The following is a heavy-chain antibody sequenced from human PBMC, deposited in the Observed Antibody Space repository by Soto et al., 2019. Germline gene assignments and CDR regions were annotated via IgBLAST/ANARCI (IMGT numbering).Heavy chain of an antibody. CDR1: GYTFTGYY. CDR2: INPNSGGT. D-gene: IGHD2-21*02. CDR3: ARGPVQWLVYCGGDCYSGWFDP. V-gene: IGHV1-2*04. Sequence: QVQLVQSGAEVKKPGASVKVSCKASGYTFTGYYMHWVRQAPGQGLEWMGWINPNSGGTNYAQKFQGWVTMTRDTSISTAYMELSRLGADDTAVYYCARGPVQWLVYCGGDCYSGWFDPWGQGTVVTVSS. J-gene: IGHJ5*02.